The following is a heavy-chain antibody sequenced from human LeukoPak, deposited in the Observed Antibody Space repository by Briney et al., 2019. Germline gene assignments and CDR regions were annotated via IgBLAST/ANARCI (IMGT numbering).Heavy chain of an antibody. CDR2: INSDGRGT. J-gene: IGHJ4*02. Sequence: GGSLRLSCVASGFTFTNYGMMWVRQAPGKGLVWVSYINSDGRGTTYADSVKGRFTISRDNAKNTLYLQMSSLRAEDTAVYYCARDPYSNNFFDYWGQGTLVTVSS. V-gene: IGHV3-74*01. CDR3: ARDPYSNNFFDY. D-gene: IGHD4-11*01. CDR1: GFTFTNYG.